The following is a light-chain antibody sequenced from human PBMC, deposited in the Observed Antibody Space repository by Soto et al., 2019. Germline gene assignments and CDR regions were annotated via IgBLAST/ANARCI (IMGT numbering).Light chain of an antibody. CDR2: KGT. V-gene: IGLV2-23*01. Sequence: QSALAQPASVSGSPGQSITISCTGTDSDVGAYDSVSWYQQHPHKAPQLIIYKGTQRPSGVSNRISGSTSSNAASLTISGLQADDEADYFCCSSAPESTYVFGTGTKLTVL. CDR3: CSSAPESTYV. J-gene: IGLJ1*01. CDR1: DSDVGAYDS.